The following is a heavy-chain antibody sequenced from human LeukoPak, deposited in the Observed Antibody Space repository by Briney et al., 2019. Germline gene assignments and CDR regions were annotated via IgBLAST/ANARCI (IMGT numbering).Heavy chain of an antibody. Sequence: ASVKVSCKASGGTFSKYTISWVRQRPGQGLEWMGGFDPEDGETIYAQKFQGRVTMTEDTSTDTAYMELSSLRSEDTAVYYCATYWSSYHWFDPWGQGTLVTVSS. D-gene: IGHD2-8*02. CDR1: GGTFSKYT. CDR2: FDPEDGET. CDR3: ATYWSSYHWFDP. J-gene: IGHJ5*02. V-gene: IGHV1-24*01.